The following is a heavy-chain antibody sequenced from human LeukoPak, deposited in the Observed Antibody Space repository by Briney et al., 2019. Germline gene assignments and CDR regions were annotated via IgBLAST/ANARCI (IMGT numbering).Heavy chain of an antibody. V-gene: IGHV3-21*01. CDR2: ISSSSSYI. CDR1: GFTFSSYS. J-gene: IGHJ4*02. CDR3: ARDRYPRRIYDSSGYFDY. Sequence: KPGGSLRLSCAASGFTFSSYSMNWVRQAPGKGLEWVSSISSSSSYIYYADSVKGRFTISRDNAKNSLYLQMNSLRAEDTAVYYCARDRYPRRIYDSSGYFDYWGQGTLVTVSS. D-gene: IGHD3-22*01.